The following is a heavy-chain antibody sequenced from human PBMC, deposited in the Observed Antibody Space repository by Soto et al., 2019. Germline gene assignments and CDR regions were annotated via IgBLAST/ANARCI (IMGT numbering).Heavy chain of an antibody. D-gene: IGHD3-3*01. J-gene: IGHJ4*02. Sequence: EVQLVESGGGLVQPGGSLRLSCAASGFTFSSYWMSWVRQAPGKGLEWVANIKQDGSEKYDVDYVKGRFTIARDNTKNSLYLQMNSLRAEDTAVYYCARGYDFWSGYQLDYWGQGTLVTVSS. V-gene: IGHV3-7*04. CDR1: GFTFSSYW. CDR3: ARGYDFWSGYQLDY. CDR2: IKQDGSEK.